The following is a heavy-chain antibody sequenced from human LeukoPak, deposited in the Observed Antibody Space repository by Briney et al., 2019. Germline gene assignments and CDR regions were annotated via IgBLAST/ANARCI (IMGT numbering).Heavy chain of an antibody. D-gene: IGHD2-15*01. Sequence: SGGSLRLSCAASGFTFTHFGIHWVRQAPGKGLEWVAVISYDGSNKYYADSVKGRFTISRDNSKNTLYLQMNSLRAEDTAVYYCARGASGAYYYYGMDVWGQGTTVTVSS. CDR1: GFTFTHFG. CDR2: ISYDGSNK. V-gene: IGHV3-30*03. J-gene: IGHJ6*02. CDR3: ARGASGAYYYYGMDV.